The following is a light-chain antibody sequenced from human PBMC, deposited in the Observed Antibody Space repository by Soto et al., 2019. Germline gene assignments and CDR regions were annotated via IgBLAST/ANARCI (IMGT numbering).Light chain of an antibody. V-gene: IGLV3-21*02. Sequence: SYELTQPPSVSVAPGQTARITCEGNNIGSKSVHWYQQKPGQAPVLVVYGDSDRPSGTPERFSGSDSGNTATLTIGGVEAGDEADYYCQVSHIISDHVVFGGGTKLTVL. CDR3: QVSHIISDHVV. CDR1: NIGSKS. CDR2: GDS. J-gene: IGLJ2*01.